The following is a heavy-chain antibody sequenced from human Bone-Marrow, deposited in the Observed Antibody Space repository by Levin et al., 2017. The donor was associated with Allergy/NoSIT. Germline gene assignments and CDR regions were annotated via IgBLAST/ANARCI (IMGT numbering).Heavy chain of an antibody. J-gene: IGHJ4*02. D-gene: IGHD3-22*01. CDR3: ARFFSSYHSGGYYQPNYFGY. V-gene: IGHV4-59*08. CDR1: GDSINNNF. Sequence: SSETLSLTCTVSGDSINNNFWSWIRQPPGKGLEWIGYISHSGSTRYNPSLRSRVSISVDTSKNHFSLKLNSVTAADTAVYYCARFFSSYHSGGYYQPNYFGYWGQGTLVTVSS. CDR2: ISHSGST.